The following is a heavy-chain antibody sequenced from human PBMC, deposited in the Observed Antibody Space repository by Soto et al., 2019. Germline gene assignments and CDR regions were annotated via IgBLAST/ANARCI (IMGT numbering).Heavy chain of an antibody. CDR3: ARETADIVVVGWFDP. CDR2: ISGSGGST. D-gene: IGHD2-15*01. Sequence: EVQLLESGGGLVQPGGSLRLSCAASGFTFSSYAMSWVRQAPGKGLEWVSAISGSGGSTYYADSVKGRFSISRDNSKNTLYLQMNSLRAEDTAVYYCARETADIVVVGWFDPWGQGTLVTVSS. J-gene: IGHJ5*02. V-gene: IGHV3-23*01. CDR1: GFTFSSYA.